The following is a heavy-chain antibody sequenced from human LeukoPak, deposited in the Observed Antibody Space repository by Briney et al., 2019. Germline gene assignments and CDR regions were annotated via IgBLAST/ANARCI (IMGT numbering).Heavy chain of an antibody. CDR1: GDSVSSNSAA. CDR3: ARDREVVRGVVARYYYYYGMDV. Sequence: SQTLSLTCAISGDSVSSNSAAWNWIRQSPSRGLEWLGRTYYMSKWYNDYAVSVKSRITINPDTSKNQFSLQLNSVTPEDTAVYYCARDREVVRGVVARYYYYYGMDVWGQGTTVTVSS. V-gene: IGHV6-1*01. D-gene: IGHD3-22*01. J-gene: IGHJ6*02. CDR2: TYYMSKWYN.